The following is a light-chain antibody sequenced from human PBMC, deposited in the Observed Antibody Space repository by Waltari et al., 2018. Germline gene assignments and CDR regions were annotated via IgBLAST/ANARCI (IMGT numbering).Light chain of an antibody. CDR1: QSISSY. J-gene: IGKJ4*01. Sequence: DIQMTQSPSSLSACVGDRATLTCRASQSISSYLNWYQQRPGKAPRLLIYAASRLQSGVPSRFSGSGSGTDFTLTISSLQPEEFATYYCQQSYSVPALTFGGGTKVEIK. V-gene: IGKV1-39*01. CDR3: QQSYSVPALT. CDR2: AAS.